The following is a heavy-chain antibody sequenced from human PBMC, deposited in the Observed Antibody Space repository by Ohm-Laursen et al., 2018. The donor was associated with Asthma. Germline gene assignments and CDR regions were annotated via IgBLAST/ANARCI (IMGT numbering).Heavy chain of an antibody. CDR1: GFSLRTKDVA. J-gene: IGHJ4*02. V-gene: IGHV2-70*11. CDR3: ARISRRDHHYFDY. Sequence: TQTLTLTCTFSGFSLRTKDVAVGWIRQPPGKALEWLARLDWDGDKYYSTSLKTRLTISKDTSENQVVLTMTNMDPVDTATYYCARISRRDHHYFDYWGQGTLVTVSS. CDR2: LDWDGDK. D-gene: IGHD1-14*01.